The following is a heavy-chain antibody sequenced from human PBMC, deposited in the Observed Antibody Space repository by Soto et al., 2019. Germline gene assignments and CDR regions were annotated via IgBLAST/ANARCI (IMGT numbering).Heavy chain of an antibody. CDR1: GFTLSSYD. D-gene: IGHD3-9*01. V-gene: IGHV3-13*01. J-gene: IGHJ6*02. Sequence: EVQLVEAGGGLVQPGGSLRLSCAASGFTLSSYDIHWVRQATGEGLAWVSGIGSGGDTHYADSVKGRFIISREDGKNSLYLQINNLRVGDTAVYYCTRKTHPTGMEVWGQGATVTVSS. CDR3: TRKTHPTGMEV. CDR2: IGSGGDT.